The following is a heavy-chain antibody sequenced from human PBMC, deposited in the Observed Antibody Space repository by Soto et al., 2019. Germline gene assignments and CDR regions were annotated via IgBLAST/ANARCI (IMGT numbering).Heavy chain of an antibody. CDR2: IIPIFGTA. CDR1: GGTFSSYA. D-gene: IGHD4-17*01. CDR3: ARTAWRSTVTYVAFDI. V-gene: IGHV1-69*13. J-gene: IGHJ3*02. Sequence: VASVKVSCKASGGTFSSYAISWVRQAPGQGLEWMGGIIPIFGTANYAQKFQGRVTITADESTSTAYMELSSLRSEDTAVYYCARTAWRSTVTYVAFDIWGQGTMVTVSS.